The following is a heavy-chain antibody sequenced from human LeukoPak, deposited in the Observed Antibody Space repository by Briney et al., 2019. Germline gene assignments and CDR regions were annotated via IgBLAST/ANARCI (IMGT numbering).Heavy chain of an antibody. CDR1: GFTFDDYA. CDR3: AKDNGGGSGYYPYGMDV. Sequence: GGSLRLSCAASGFTFDDYAMHWVRQAPGKGLEWVSGISWNSGSIGYADSVKGRFTFSRDNAKDSLYLQMNSLRAEDTALYYCAKDNGGGSGYYPYGMDVWGQGTTVTVSS. D-gene: IGHD3-22*01. J-gene: IGHJ6*02. CDR2: ISWNSGSI. V-gene: IGHV3-9*01.